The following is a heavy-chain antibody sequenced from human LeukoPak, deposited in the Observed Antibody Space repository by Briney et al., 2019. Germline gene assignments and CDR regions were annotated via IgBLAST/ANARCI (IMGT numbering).Heavy chain of an antibody. D-gene: IGHD3-22*01. CDR1: GFTFNSYN. V-gene: IGHV3-48*02. CDR3: TTDVTSMIVYRGPRYAFDY. Sequence: GGSLRLSCAVSGFTFNSYNMNWVRQAPGKGLEWLSYISVSSSTIYYADSVKGRFTISRDNAKNSLYLQMNSLRDDDTAVYYCTTDVTSMIVYRGPRYAFDYWGQGTLVTVSS. J-gene: IGHJ4*02. CDR2: ISVSSSTI.